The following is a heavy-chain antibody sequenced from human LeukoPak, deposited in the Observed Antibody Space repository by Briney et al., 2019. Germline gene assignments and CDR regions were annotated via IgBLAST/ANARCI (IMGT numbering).Heavy chain of an antibody. CDR3: AREASGRSFDF. CDR2: TKQDGSEE. V-gene: IGHV3-7*01. D-gene: IGHD3-10*01. Sequence: GGSLRLSCAASGFSFSTYWMSWVRQAPGKGLEWVANTKQDGSEEYYVDFVKGRFTISRDNAKNSLDLQMNSLRAEDTAVYYCAREASGRSFDFWGQGTLVTVSS. J-gene: IGHJ4*02. CDR1: GFSFSTYW.